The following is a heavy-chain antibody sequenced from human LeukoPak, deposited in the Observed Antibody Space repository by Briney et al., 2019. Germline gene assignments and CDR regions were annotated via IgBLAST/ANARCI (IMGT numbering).Heavy chain of an antibody. J-gene: IGHJ4*02. Sequence: PGGSLRLSCATSGLAFSNFWMYWVRQAPGKGLEWVSAISGSGGSTYYADSVKGRFTISRDNSKNTLYLQMNSLRAEDTAVYYCARPYYGSGSYYNVGYFDYWGQGTLVTVSS. V-gene: IGHV3-23*01. CDR3: ARPYYGSGSYYNVGYFDY. D-gene: IGHD3-10*01. CDR2: ISGSGGST. CDR1: GLAFSNFW.